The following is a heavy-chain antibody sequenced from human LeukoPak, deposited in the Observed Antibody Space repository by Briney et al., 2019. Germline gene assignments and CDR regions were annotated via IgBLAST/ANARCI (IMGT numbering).Heavy chain of an antibody. CDR3: ARDIINNYYDSSGHDAFDI. Sequence: GGSLRLSCAASGFTFSSYAMSWVRQAPGKGLEWVSVIYSGGSTYYADSVKGRFTISRDNSKNTLYLQMNSLRAEDTAVYYCARDIINNYYDSSGHDAFDIWGQGTMVTVSS. CDR1: GFTFSSYA. V-gene: IGHV3-66*01. D-gene: IGHD3-22*01. CDR2: IYSGGST. J-gene: IGHJ3*02.